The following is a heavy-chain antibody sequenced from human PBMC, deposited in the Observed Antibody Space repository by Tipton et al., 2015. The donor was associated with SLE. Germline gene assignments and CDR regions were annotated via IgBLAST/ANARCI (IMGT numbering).Heavy chain of an antibody. CDR3: AKARLSCCGTAMLEAFDY. Sequence: SLRLSCAASGFTFSSYGMHWVRQAPGKGLEWVAVISYDGSNKYYADSVKGRFTISRDNSKNTLYLQMNSLRAEDTAVYYCAKARLSCCGTAMLEAFDYWGQGTLVTVSS. V-gene: IGHV3-30*18. D-gene: IGHD5-18*01. J-gene: IGHJ4*02. CDR1: GFTFSSYG. CDR2: ISYDGSNK.